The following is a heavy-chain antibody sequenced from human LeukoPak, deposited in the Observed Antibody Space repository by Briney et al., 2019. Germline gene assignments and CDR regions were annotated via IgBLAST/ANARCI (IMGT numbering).Heavy chain of an antibody. D-gene: IGHD3-10*01. Sequence: ASVKVSCKXSGYTFTAYYIHWVRRAPRQGLEWMGWIDPRSGATKCTQKFQGRVTMTRDTSITTVYLELNGLTFDDTAVYYCAADNYGTLDYWGQGTLVTVSS. V-gene: IGHV1-2*02. CDR1: GYTFTAYY. J-gene: IGHJ4*02. CDR3: AADNYGTLDY. CDR2: IDPRSGAT.